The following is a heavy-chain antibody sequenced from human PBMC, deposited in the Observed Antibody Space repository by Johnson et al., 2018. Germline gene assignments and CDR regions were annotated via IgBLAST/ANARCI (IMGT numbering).Heavy chain of an antibody. D-gene: IGHD3-10*01. V-gene: IGHV3-9*01. CDR1: GFTFDDYA. CDR2: ISWNIISI. CDR3: VKDKAPYGSGTYYNDAFHI. Sequence: VQLVESGGGLVQPGRSLRLSCAASGFTFDDYAMHWVRQVPGKGLEWVSGISWNIISIGYADSVKGRFTISRDNAKNSLHLQMNSLRAEDTAFYYCVKDKAPYGSGTYYNDAFHIWGQGTMVTVSS. J-gene: IGHJ3*02.